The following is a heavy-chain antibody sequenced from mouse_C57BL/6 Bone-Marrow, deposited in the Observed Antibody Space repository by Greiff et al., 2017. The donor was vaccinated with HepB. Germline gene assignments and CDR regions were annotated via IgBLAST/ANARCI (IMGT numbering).Heavy chain of an antibody. CDR1: GYTFTEYT. CDR3: ARHRTAYDDSSYGFDN. J-gene: IGHJ2*01. CDR2: FYPGSGSI. V-gene: IGHV1-62-2*01. D-gene: IGHD1-1*01. Sequence: VQLQQSGAELVKPGASVKLSCKASGYTFTEYTIHWVKQRSGQGLEWIGWFYPGSGSIKYNEKFKDKVTLTADKSSSTVYMELSRLTSEDSALYICARHRTAYDDSSYGFDNWGQSTTLTVSS.